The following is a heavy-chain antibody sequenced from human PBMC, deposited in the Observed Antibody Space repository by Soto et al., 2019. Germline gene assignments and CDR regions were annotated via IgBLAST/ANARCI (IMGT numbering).Heavy chain of an antibody. J-gene: IGHJ4*02. CDR2: NT. Sequence: QVQLVQSGAEVKEPGASVKISCKTSGYTFSNYGVTWVRQAPGQGLEWIGCNTDYAQKFQGTVTMTRDTSTSTAYLEVRSLKSDDTAVYYCARGEPHIYGGSWNYYFDYWGQGTLVTVSS. V-gene: IGHV1-18*01. CDR1: GYTFSNYG. D-gene: IGHD1-7*01. CDR3: ARGEPHIYGGSWNYYFDY.